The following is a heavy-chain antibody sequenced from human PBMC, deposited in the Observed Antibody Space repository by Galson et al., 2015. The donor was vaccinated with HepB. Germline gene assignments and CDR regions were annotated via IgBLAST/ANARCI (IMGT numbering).Heavy chain of an antibody. D-gene: IGHD3-22*01. Sequence: SVKVSCKASGGTFSSYAISWVRQAPGQGLEWMGGIIPIFGTANYAQKFQGRVTITADESTSTAYMELSSLRSEDTAVYYCARYPYWYDSSGSPFDYWGQGTLVTVSS. V-gene: IGHV1-69*13. CDR2: IIPIFGTA. J-gene: IGHJ4*02. CDR1: GGTFSSYA. CDR3: ARYPYWYDSSGSPFDY.